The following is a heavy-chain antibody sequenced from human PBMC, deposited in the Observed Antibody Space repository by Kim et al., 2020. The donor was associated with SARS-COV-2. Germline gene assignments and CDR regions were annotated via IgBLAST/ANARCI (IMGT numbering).Heavy chain of an antibody. CDR1: RYTFTNYY. V-gene: IGHV1-46*01. CDR3: ARETSPIYYFDF. CDR2: INPLGGAT. J-gene: IGHJ4*02. D-gene: IGHD2-2*02. Sequence: ASVKVSCKTSRYTFTNYYVHWVRQAPGQGLQWMGMINPLGGATNYAQKFQDRVTMTRYSSTSTVYVELSGLRSDDTAVYYCARETSPIYYFDFWGQGTLVTVSS.